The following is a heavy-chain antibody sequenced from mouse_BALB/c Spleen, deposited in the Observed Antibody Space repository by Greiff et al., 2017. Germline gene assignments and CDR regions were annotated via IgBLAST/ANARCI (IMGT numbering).Heavy chain of an antibody. J-gene: IGHJ3*01. CDR2: ILPGSGST. Sequence: QVQLQQSGAELMKPGASVKISCKATGYTFSSYWIEWVKQRPGHGLEWIGEILPGSGSTNYNEKFKGKATFTADTSSNTAYMQLSSLTSEDSAVYYCARRGYYGNYGAWFAYWGQGTLVTVSA. CDR3: ARRGYYGNYGAWFAY. D-gene: IGHD2-1*01. V-gene: IGHV1-9*01. CDR1: GYTFSSYW.